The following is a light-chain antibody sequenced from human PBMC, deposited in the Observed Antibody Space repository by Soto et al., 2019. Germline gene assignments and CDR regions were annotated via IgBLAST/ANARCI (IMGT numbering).Light chain of an antibody. CDR1: HSISTE. J-gene: IGKJ2*01. V-gene: IGKV3-15*01. CDR3: QHGHNWPLT. CDR2: SAS. Sequence: EIVMTQSPATLSVSPGERATLSCRASHSISTELAWYQQKPGQPPRLLIYSASTRATGVPARFTGSGSGSEFTLTISGLQSEDFAVYYCQHGHNWPLTFGQGTRLEI.